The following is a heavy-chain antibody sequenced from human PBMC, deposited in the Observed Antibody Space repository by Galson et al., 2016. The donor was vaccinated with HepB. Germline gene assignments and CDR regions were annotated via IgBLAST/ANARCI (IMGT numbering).Heavy chain of an antibody. V-gene: IGHV2-70*01. CDR3: ARTLRETGVWWYFDL. Sequence: PALVKPTQTLTLTCTFSGFSLSTSGMCVSWIRQPPGKALEWLALIDWDDDKYYSTSLKTRLTISKDTSKKQVVLTMTNMDPVDTATYYCARTLRETGVWWYFDLWGRGTLVTVSS. D-gene: IGHD3-10*01. CDR2: IDWDDDK. J-gene: IGHJ2*01. CDR1: GFSLSTSGMC.